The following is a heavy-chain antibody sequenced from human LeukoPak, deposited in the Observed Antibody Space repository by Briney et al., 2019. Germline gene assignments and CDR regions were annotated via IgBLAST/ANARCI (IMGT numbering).Heavy chain of an antibody. V-gene: IGHV4-59*01. CDR1: GASMSSNY. J-gene: IGHJ5*02. CDR3: ARGRLLEWFDN. D-gene: IGHD3-3*01. CDR2: IYHSGNT. Sequence: PSETLSLTCNVSGASMSSNYWSWIRQPPGKGLEWIGYIYHSGNTNYSPSLESRVTISVDTPKSQFSLKLSSVTAADTAVYYCARGRLLEWFDNWGQGTLVSVSS.